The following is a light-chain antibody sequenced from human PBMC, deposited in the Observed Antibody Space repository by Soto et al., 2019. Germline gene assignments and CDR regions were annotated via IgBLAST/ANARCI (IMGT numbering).Light chain of an antibody. CDR2: GVS. J-gene: IGLJ3*02. CDR1: NSDVGGYNY. V-gene: IGLV2-11*01. Sequence: QSALTQPRSVSGSPGQSVTISCTGTNSDVGGYNYVSWYQQYPGKAPKLMISGVSERPSGVPDRFSGSKSGNTASLTISGLQAEDEADYYCCSYVDTDTWVFVGGTKVTVL. CDR3: CSYVDTDTWV.